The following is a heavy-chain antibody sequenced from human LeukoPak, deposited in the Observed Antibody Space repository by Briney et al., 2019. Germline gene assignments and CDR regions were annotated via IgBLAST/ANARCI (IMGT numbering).Heavy chain of an antibody. D-gene: IGHD2-15*01. CDR3: AKDYQIVGV. J-gene: IGHJ6*04. Sequence: GGSLRLSCATSGFSFSSYAMSWVRQAPGKGLDWVSAIISSGGSTYYADSVKGRFTISRDNSKNTLYLQMNSLRDEDTAVYYCAKDYQIVGVWGKGTTVTVSS. CDR1: GFSFSSYA. V-gene: IGHV3-23*01. CDR2: IISSGGST.